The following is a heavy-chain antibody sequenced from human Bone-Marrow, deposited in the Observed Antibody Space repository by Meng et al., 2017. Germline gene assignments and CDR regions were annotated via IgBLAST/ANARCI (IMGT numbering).Heavy chain of an antibody. CDR1: GGSISSRGYY. CDR2: IYYNGKS. V-gene: IGHV4-39*01. J-gene: IGHJ5*02. CDR3: ARASYSYDSWFDH. Sequence: QLQLQESGPGLGKPSETLSLSCTVSGGSISSRGYYWVWIRQSPGKGLEWIGQIYYNGKSYYNPSLKSRVTMSVDTSRSQFSLNLNTVTAADTAVYYCARASYSYDSWFDHWCQGTLVTVSS. D-gene: IGHD5-18*01.